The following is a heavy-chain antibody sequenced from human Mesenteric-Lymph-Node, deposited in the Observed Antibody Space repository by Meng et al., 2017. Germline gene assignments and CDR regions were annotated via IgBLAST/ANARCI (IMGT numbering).Heavy chain of an antibody. Sequence: HLQKAAPGRVKPSGTLSLTGWVAGGSISSNNGWSWVRQPPGKGLEWIGEVYHNGNANYNPSLKSRVTISVDKSKNQFSLKLSFVAAADTAIYYCARELDAVGVTAYDLWGQGTLVTVSS. CDR2: VYHNGNA. CDR3: ARELDAVGVTAYDL. D-gene: IGHD2-21*02. J-gene: IGHJ4*02. CDR1: GGSISSNNG. V-gene: IGHV4-4*02.